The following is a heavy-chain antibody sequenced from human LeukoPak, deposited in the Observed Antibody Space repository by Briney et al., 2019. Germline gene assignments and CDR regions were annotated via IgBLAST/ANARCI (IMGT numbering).Heavy chain of an antibody. Sequence: SSETLSLTCAVYGGSFSGYYWSWIRQPPGKGLEWIGEINHSGSTNYNPSLKSRVTISVDTSKNQFSLKLSSVTAADTAVYYCARGRRVIAPFDPWGQGTLVTVSS. V-gene: IGHV4-34*01. CDR3: ARGRRVIAPFDP. CDR1: GGSFSGYY. J-gene: IGHJ5*02. D-gene: IGHD2/OR15-2a*01. CDR2: INHSGST.